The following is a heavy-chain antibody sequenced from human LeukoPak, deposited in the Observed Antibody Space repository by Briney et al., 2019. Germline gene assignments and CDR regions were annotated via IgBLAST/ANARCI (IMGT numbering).Heavy chain of an antibody. V-gene: IGHV3-23*01. CDR2: ISGSCGST. CDR3: AGDPPRSGWFDP. CDR1: GFTFSSYA. Sequence: GGSLRLSCAASGFTFSSYAMSWVRQAPGKGLEWVSAISGSCGSTYYADSVKGRFTISRDNSKNTLYLQMNSLRAEDTAVYYCAGDPPRSGWFDPWGQGTLVTVSS. J-gene: IGHJ5*02. D-gene: IGHD3-10*01.